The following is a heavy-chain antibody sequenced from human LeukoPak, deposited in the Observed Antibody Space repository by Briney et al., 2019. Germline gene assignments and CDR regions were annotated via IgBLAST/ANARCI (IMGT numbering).Heavy chain of an antibody. D-gene: IGHD2-2*01. V-gene: IGHV3-11*06. CDR3: ATARCSSNSCFPDY. J-gene: IGHJ4*02. Sequence: GRFTISRDNAKNSLFLHMNSLRAEDTAVYYCATARCSSNSCFPDYWGQGTLVTVSS.